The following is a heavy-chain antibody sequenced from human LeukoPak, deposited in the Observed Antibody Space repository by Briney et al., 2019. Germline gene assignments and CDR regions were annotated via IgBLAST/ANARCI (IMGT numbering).Heavy chain of an antibody. J-gene: IGHJ6*03. Sequence: KPGGSLRLSCAASGFTFSDYYMSWIRQAPGKGLEWVSYISSSGSTIYYAASVKARFTISRDNAKNSLYLQTNSLRAEDTAVYYCARIRRGMYYYCYMDVWGKGTTVTVSS. V-gene: IGHV3-11*04. CDR1: GFTFSDYY. CDR3: ARIRRGMYYYCYMDV. CDR2: ISSSGSTI. D-gene: IGHD1-14*01.